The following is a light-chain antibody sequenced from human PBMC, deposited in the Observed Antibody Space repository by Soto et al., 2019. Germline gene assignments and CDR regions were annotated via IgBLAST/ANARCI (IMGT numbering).Light chain of an antibody. CDR1: QSIGTY. V-gene: IGKV1-39*01. J-gene: IGKJ2*01. CDR2: GAS. CDR3: QQSYSAPRT. Sequence: DIQMTQSPSSLPASVGDRISITCRASQSIGTYLSWYQQKPGKAPKLLIYGASNLQSGVPSRFSGSGSGTGFTLTISSLQPEDFATYYCQQSYSAPRTFGQGTKVEIK.